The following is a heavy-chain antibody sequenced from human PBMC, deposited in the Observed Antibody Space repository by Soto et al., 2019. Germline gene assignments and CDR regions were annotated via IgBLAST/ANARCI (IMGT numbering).Heavy chain of an antibody. CDR1: RFTFSNYG. J-gene: IGHJ4*02. CDR2: ISYDGNNH. D-gene: IGHD3-3*02. Sequence: QVQLVESGGGVVQPGGSLTLSCAASRFTFSNYGMHWVRQAPGEGLEWVAVISYDGNNHYYADSVRGRFTLSRDNSKNTLYLHMDRLTSDDTAVYYCASYTKTGVLVPGAPKYWCQGTLVAVSS. CDR3: ASYTKTGVLVPGAPKY. V-gene: IGHV3-30*03.